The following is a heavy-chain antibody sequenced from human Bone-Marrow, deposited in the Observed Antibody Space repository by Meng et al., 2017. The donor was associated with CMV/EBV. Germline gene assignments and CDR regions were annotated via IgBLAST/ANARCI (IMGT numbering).Heavy chain of an antibody. CDR3: ASRLEGFLGDYYYYGMDV. Sequence: SVKVSCKASGGTFSSYTISWVRQAPGQGLEWMGRIIPILGIANYAQKFQGRVTITTDESTSTAYMELSSLRSEDTAVYYCASRLEGFLGDYYYYGMDVWGQGTTVTVSS. CDR2: IIPILGIA. V-gene: IGHV1-69*02. J-gene: IGHJ6*02. D-gene: IGHD3-3*01. CDR1: GGTFSSYT.